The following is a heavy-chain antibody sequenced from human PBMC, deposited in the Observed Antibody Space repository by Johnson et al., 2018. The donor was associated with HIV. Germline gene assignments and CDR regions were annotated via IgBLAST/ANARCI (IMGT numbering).Heavy chain of an antibody. J-gene: IGHJ3*02. CDR1: GLTVSSNY. CDR3: ARASLARGGKIRAFDI. D-gene: IGHD4-23*01. Sequence: VQLVESGGGLVQPGGSLRLSCAASGLTVSSNYMSWVRQAPGKGLEWVSVIYSGGSTYYADSVKGRFTISRDNSKNTRYLQMNSLRAEDTAVFYCARASLARGGKIRAFDIWGQGTMVTVSS. CDR2: IYSGGST. V-gene: IGHV3-66*01.